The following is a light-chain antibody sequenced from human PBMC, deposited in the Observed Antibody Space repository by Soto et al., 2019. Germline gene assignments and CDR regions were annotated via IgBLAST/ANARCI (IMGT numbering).Light chain of an antibody. Sequence: QSVLTQPASVSGSPGQSITISCTGTSSDVGGYNYVSWYQQHPGKAPKLMIYDVSNRPSGVSNRFSGSKSGNTTSLTISGLQAEDEADYYCSSYTSSSTPFYVLGTGTKVTVL. CDR1: SSDVGGYNY. V-gene: IGLV2-14*01. CDR3: SSYTSSSTPFYV. J-gene: IGLJ1*01. CDR2: DVS.